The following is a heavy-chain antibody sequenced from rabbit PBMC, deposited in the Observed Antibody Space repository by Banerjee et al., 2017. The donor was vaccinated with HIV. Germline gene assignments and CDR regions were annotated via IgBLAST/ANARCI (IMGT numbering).Heavy chain of an antibody. Sequence: SGGDLVQPGASLTLTCTASGFTISSNYYICWVRQAPGKGLEWIACIYAGNSGTTYYASWAKGRFTISKTSSTTVTLQMTSLTAADTATYFCARSDNAGVIGWNFNLWGQGTLVTVS. J-gene: IGHJ4*01. V-gene: IGHV1S40*01. CDR3: ARSDNAGVIGWNFNL. CDR2: IYAGNSGTT. CDR1: GFTISSNYY. D-gene: IGHD4-2*01.